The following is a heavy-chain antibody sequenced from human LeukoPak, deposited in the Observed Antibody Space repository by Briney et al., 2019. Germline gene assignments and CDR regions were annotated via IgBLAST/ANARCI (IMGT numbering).Heavy chain of an antibody. CDR3: ARGGGGVYNWNYGDAFDI. Sequence: GASVKVSCKASGYTFTSYGINWVRQATGQGLEWMGWMNPNSGNTGYAQKFQGRVTITRNTSISTAYMELSSLRSEDTAVYYCARGGGGVYNWNYGDAFDIWGQGTMVTVSS. J-gene: IGHJ3*02. CDR1: GYTFTSYG. V-gene: IGHV1-8*03. D-gene: IGHD1-7*01. CDR2: MNPNSGNT.